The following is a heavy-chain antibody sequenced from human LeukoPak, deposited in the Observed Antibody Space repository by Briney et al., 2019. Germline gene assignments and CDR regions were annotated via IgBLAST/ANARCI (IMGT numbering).Heavy chain of an antibody. CDR1: GFTFSDSG. D-gene: IGHD3-10*02. V-gene: IGHV3-30*02. CDR2: IRYDVSYT. J-gene: IGHJ6*04. CDR3: AELGITMIGGV. Sequence: GGSLRLSCAASGFTFSDSGMHWVRRAPGKGLEWLAFIRYDVSYTYYAASVKGRFTISRDNAKNSLYLQMNSLRAEDTAVYYCAELGITMIGGVWGKGTTVTISS.